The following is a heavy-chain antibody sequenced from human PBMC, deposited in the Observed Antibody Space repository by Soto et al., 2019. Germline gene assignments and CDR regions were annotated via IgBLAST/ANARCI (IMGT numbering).Heavy chain of an antibody. CDR3: ARARLGVVVPAATQWFDP. CDR2: IIPIFGTA. J-gene: IGHJ5*02. D-gene: IGHD2-2*01. Sequence: QVQLVQSGAEVKKPGSSVKVSCKASGGTFSSYAISWVRQAPGQGLEWMGGIIPIFGTANYAQKFQGRVTITADESTSTAYMELSSLRSEDTAVYYCARARLGVVVPAATQWFDPWGQGTLVTVSS. CDR1: GGTFSSYA. V-gene: IGHV1-69*01.